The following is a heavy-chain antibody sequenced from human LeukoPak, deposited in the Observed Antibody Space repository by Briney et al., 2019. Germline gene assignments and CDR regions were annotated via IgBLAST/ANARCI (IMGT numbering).Heavy chain of an antibody. CDR3: ARERWEPPYYYFGMDV. D-gene: IGHD1-26*01. CDR2: IIPIFGPA. J-gene: IGHJ6*02. Sequence: ASVKVSFKASGGTSSDYAISWVRQAPGQGLEWMGGIIPIFGPANYAQKFQGRVTFTADESASTAYMELNSLRSEDTAVYYCARERWEPPYYYFGMDVWGQGTTVTVSS. CDR1: GGTSSDYA. V-gene: IGHV1-69*13.